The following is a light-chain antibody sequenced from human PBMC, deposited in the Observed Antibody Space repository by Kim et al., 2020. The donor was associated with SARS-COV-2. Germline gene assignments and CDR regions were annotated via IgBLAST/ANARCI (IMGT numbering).Light chain of an antibody. CDR1: QSVSSGY. CDR3: EQYGSSPYT. CDR2: GAS. V-gene: IGKV3-20*01. Sequence: EIVLTQSPGTLSLSPGVRATLSCRASQSVSSGYLAWYQQRPGQAPRLLIYGASGRATGIPDRFSGSGSGTDFTLTISRLEPEDFAVYYCEQYGSSPYTFGQGTKLEIK. J-gene: IGKJ2*01.